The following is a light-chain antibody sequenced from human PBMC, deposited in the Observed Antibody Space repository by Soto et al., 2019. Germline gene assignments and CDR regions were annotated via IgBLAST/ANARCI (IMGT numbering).Light chain of an antibody. CDR1: QDVSNNY. Sequence: EIVLTQSPGTLSLSPGERATLSCRASQDVSNNYLAWYQQRPGQAPRLLIYDASSRATGIPARFSGSGSGTDFTLTISRLEPEDFAVYYCQQYETSPRAFGQGTKVEIK. CDR2: DAS. V-gene: IGKV3-20*01. CDR3: QQYETSPRA. J-gene: IGKJ1*01.